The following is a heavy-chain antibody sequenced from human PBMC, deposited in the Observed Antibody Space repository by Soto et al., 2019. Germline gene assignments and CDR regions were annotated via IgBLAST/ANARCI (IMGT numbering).Heavy chain of an antibody. Sequence: QVQLQESGPGLVKPSETLSLTCTVSGGSIDSYYWSWIRQPAGKGLAWIGRVYSSGTTNYNPSLRSRLTMSVDTSKKQFSLNLSSVTAADTAVYYCARGQNYYGMDVWGQGTTVTVSS. CDR2: VYSSGTT. CDR1: GGSIDSYY. CDR3: ARGQNYYGMDV. V-gene: IGHV4-4*07. J-gene: IGHJ6*02.